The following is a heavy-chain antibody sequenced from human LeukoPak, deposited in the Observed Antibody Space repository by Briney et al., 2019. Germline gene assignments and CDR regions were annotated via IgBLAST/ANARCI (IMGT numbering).Heavy chain of an antibody. J-gene: IGHJ4*02. CDR2: LKGDGSEK. D-gene: IGHD6-13*01. CDR3: VRLGGSWDLLDY. V-gene: IGHV3-7*01. CDR1: GFTFSTYA. Sequence: PGGSLRLSCAASGFTFSTYAIHWVRQVPGKGLEWVANLKGDGSEKHHLDSVRGRFTISRDNAKNSLFLQMNSLRPEDTAVYYCVRLGGSWDLLDYWGQGTLVAVSS.